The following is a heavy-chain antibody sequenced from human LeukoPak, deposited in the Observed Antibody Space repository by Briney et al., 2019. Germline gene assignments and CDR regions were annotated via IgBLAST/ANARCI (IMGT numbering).Heavy chain of an antibody. CDR3: ARERSLIVVVTASDAFDI. CDR1: GGTFSSYA. V-gene: IGHV1-69*13. Sequence: GASVKVSCKASGGTFSSYAISWVRQAPGQGLEWMGGIIPIFDTANYAQKFQGRVTITADESTSTAYMELSSLRSEDTAVYYCARERSLIVVVTASDAFDIWGQGTMVTVSS. D-gene: IGHD3-22*01. J-gene: IGHJ3*02. CDR2: IIPIFDTA.